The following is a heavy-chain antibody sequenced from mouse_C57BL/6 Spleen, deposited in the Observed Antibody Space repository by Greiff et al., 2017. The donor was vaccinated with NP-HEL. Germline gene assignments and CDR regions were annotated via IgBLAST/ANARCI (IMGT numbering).Heavy chain of an antibody. D-gene: IGHD4-1*01. Sequence: QVQLKESGAELARPGASVKMSCKASGYTFTSYTMHWVKQRPGQGLEWIGYINPSSGYTKYNQKFKDKATLTADKSSSTAYMQLSSLTSEDSAVYYCARSDWDRGFDYWGQGTTLTVSS. CDR3: ARSDWDRGFDY. CDR1: GYTFTSYT. CDR2: INPSSGYT. J-gene: IGHJ2*01. V-gene: IGHV1-4*01.